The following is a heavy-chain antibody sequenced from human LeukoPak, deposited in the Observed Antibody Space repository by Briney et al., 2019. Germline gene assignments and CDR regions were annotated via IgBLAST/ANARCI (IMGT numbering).Heavy chain of an antibody. Sequence: ASVKVSCKASGYTFTTYYMHWVRQAPGQGLEWMGIINPSGGSTSYAQKFQGRVTMTRDTSTSTVYMDLSSLRSEDTAVYYCARDFRGGYDFWSGYYTPYYFDYWGQGTLVTVSP. CDR3: ARDFRGGYDFWSGYYTPYYFDY. CDR1: GYTFTTYY. J-gene: IGHJ4*02. D-gene: IGHD3-3*01. CDR2: INPSGGST. V-gene: IGHV1-46*01.